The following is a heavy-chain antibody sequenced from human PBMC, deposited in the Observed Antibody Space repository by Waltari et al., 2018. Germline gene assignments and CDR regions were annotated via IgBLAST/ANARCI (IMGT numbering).Heavy chain of an antibody. D-gene: IGHD6-13*01. V-gene: IGHV3-48*01. Sequence: EVQLVEYGGGLVQPGGSLRHSCAAAGFTFSSYGRNWVRQSPGKGLEWVSYISSSSSTIYYADSVKGRFTISRDNAKNSLYLQMNSLRAEDTAVYYCAGLAAAGEADYWGQGTLVTVS. CDR3: AGLAAAGEADY. CDR1: GFTFSSYG. J-gene: IGHJ4*02. CDR2: ISSSSSTI.